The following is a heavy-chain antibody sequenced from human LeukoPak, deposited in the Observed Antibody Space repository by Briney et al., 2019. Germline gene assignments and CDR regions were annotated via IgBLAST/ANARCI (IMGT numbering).Heavy chain of an antibody. CDR1: GYTFTSYY. CDR3: AREERGYYDSSGDTRFDY. Sequence: GASVKVSCKASGYTFTSYYMHWVRQAPGQGLEWMGIINPSGGSTSYAQKFQGRVTMTRDMSTSTVYMELSSLRSEDTAVYYCAREERGYYDSSGDTRFDYWGQGTLVTVSS. V-gene: IGHV1-46*01. J-gene: IGHJ4*02. D-gene: IGHD3-22*01. CDR2: INPSGGST.